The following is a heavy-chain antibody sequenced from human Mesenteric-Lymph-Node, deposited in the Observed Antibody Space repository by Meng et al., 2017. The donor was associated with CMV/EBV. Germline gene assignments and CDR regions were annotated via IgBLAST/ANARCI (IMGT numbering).Heavy chain of an antibody. CDR3: AREDLAAAGYFDY. D-gene: IGHD6-13*01. CDR2: ISYDGSNT. J-gene: IGHJ4*02. V-gene: IGHV3-30-3*01. CDR1: GFTFTSYS. Sequence: AASGFTFTSYSMHWVRQAPGKGLEWVALISYDGSNTYYADSVKGRFTISRDNAKNTLYLQMNSLRAEDTAVYYCAREDLAAAGYFDYWGQGTLVTVSS.